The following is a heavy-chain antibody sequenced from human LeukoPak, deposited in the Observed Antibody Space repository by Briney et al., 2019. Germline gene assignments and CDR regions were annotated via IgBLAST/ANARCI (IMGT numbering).Heavy chain of an antibody. Sequence: SETLSLTCTVSGGSISSYYWGWIRQPPGKGLEWIGSMYYSGSTYYNPSLKSRVTISINTSKNQFSLKLSSVTAADTAVYYCARGNAVLLWFGESSDYYYMDVWGKGTTVTISS. CDR3: ARGNAVLLWFGESSDYYYMDV. D-gene: IGHD3-10*01. V-gene: IGHV4-39*07. CDR2: MYYSGST. CDR1: GGSISSYY. J-gene: IGHJ6*03.